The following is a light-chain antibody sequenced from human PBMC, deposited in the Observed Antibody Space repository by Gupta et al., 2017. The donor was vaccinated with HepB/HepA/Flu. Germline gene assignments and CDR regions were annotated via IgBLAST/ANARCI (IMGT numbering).Light chain of an antibody. V-gene: IGLV6-57*03. J-gene: IGLJ2*01. CDR1: SGSIASND. Sequence: NFMLTQPHSLSESPGKTVTISCTRSSGSIASNDVQWYQQRPGSAPTTVIYEDNQRPSGVPDRFSGTSDSSSNSAFLTISGLKTEDEAYYYCHSYDSSNVVFGGGTKLTVL. CDR3: HSYDSSNVV. CDR2: EDN.